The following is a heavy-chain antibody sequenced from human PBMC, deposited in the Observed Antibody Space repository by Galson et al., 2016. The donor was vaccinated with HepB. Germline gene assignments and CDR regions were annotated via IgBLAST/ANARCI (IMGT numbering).Heavy chain of an antibody. Sequence: SVKVSCKASGDNFNNYGLSWVRQAPGQGLEWMGRILPVVGIPTYAQKFQGRLTITADGSTTTAYMGLSTLTPEDTAIYYCAGDPGLGAPAPERANWFDPWGQGTLVIVSS. CDR3: AGDPGLGAPAPERANWFDP. V-gene: IGHV1-69*04. D-gene: IGHD2-2*01. J-gene: IGHJ5*02. CDR2: ILPVVGIP. CDR1: GDNFNNYG.